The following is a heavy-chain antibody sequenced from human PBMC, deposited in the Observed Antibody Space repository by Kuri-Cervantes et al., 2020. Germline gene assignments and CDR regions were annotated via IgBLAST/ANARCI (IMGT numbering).Heavy chain of an antibody. D-gene: IGHD3-10*01. CDR2: IYYSGST. Sequence: SETLSLTCTVSGGSISSSSYYWGWIRQPPGKGLEWIGYIYYSGSTNYNPSLKSRVTISVDTSKNQFSLKLSSVTAADTAVYYCARGSYYGSGILGYYYYYMDVWGKGTTVTVSS. CDR3: ARGSYYGSGILGYYYYYMDV. CDR1: GGSISSSSYY. V-gene: IGHV4-61*05. J-gene: IGHJ6*03.